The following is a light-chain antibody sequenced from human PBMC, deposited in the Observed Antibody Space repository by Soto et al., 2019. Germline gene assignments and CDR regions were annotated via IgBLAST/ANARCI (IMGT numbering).Light chain of an antibody. CDR2: DAS. V-gene: IGKV3D-15*01. J-gene: IGKJ5*01. CDR3: QQLDTFPVT. Sequence: IGLTQPLATLSLSPGERATLSCGASQTVSSYLLWYQQKPGKAPRLLIYDASNRASGTPARFSASGYGTEFTLTISSMQTEDFATYYCQQLDTFPVTVGHGTRVEI. CDR1: QTVSSY.